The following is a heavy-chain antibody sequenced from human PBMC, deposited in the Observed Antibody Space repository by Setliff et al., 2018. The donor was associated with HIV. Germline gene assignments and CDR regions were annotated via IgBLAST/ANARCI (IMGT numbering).Heavy chain of an antibody. D-gene: IGHD3-10*01. CDR2: ISPYNGKT. Sequence: GASVKVSCKASGYRFNTYGISWVRQAPGQGLEWMGWISPYNGKTKNDDKVQGRVTMTTDTSTNTAYMELRSLRSDDTAVYYCARGRGSQSYYYLDVWGKGTTVTVSS. J-gene: IGHJ6*03. V-gene: IGHV1-18*01. CDR3: ARGRGSQSYYYLDV. CDR1: GYRFNTYG.